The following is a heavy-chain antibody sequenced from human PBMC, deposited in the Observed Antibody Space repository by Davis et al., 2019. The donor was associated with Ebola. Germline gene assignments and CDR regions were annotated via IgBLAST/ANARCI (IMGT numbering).Heavy chain of an antibody. J-gene: IGHJ6*02. Sequence: GESLKISCAASGFTFSSYAMHWVRQAPGKGLAWVAVISYDGSNKYYADSVKGRFTISRDNSKNTLYLQMNSLRAEDTTVYYCARDRKQLGRTYYYYYYGMDVWGQGTTVTVSS. V-gene: IGHV3-30-3*01. D-gene: IGHD6-13*01. CDR2: ISYDGSNK. CDR3: ARDRKQLGRTYYYYYYGMDV. CDR1: GFTFSSYA.